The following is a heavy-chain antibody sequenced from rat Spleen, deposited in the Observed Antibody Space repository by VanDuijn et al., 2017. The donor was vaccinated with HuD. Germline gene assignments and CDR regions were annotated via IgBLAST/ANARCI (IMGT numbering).Heavy chain of an antibody. CDR3: ATPRARYYYDGTYYSPFDH. CDR1: GFSLTNYS. V-gene: IGHV2-45*01. Sequence: QVQLMESGPGLVQPSETLSLTCTVSGFSLTNYSVHWVRQSPGKGLEWVGVIWSNGGTDYNSAIKSRLSISRDTSKSQVFLKMDSLQSEDTAMYFCATPRARYYYDGTYYSPFDHWGQGVMVTVSA. J-gene: IGHJ2*01. CDR2: IWSNGGT. D-gene: IGHD1-12*02.